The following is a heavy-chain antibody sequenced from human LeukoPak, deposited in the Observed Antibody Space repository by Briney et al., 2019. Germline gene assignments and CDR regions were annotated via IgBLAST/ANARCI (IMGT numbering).Heavy chain of an antibody. CDR2: IYYSGST. V-gene: IGHV4-30-4*01. CDR1: SXXDYX. CDR3: ARVGIAVAGTIVWFDP. Sequence: SXXDYXXSWIRXPXXXGXXXXXXIYYSGSTYYNPSLKSRVTISVDTSKNQFSLKLSSVTAADTAVYYCARVGIAVAGTIVWFDPWGQGTLVTVSS. J-gene: IGHJ5*02. D-gene: IGHD6-19*01.